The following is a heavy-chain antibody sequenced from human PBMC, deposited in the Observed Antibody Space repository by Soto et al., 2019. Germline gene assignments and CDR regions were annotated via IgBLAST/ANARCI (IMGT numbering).Heavy chain of an antibody. CDR3: ARELRFRGFYGIDV. D-gene: IGHD3-10*01. J-gene: IGHJ6*01. Sequence: QVQLQASGPGLVKPSQTLSLTCTVSGGSISSGCYYWSWIRQHPGKGLEWIGYIYYSGSTYYNPSHKSRVTISVETSKKQFSLKPTSVTAADTAVYFCARELRFRGFYGIDVWGQWTTVTDSS. CDR1: GGSISSGCYY. V-gene: IGHV4-31*03. CDR2: IYYSGST.